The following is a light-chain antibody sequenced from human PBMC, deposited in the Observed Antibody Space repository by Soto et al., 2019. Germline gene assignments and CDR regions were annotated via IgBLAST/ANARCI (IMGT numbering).Light chain of an antibody. J-gene: IGKJ1*01. CDR2: GAS. Sequence: EVVLTQSAATLSLSPGERATLSCRASQSVSSYLAWYQQKPGQAPRLLIYGASTRATGIPARFSGSGSGTEFTLTISSLQSEDFAVYYCQQYNNWPRTFGQGTKVDI. V-gene: IGKV3-15*01. CDR3: QQYNNWPRT. CDR1: QSVSSY.